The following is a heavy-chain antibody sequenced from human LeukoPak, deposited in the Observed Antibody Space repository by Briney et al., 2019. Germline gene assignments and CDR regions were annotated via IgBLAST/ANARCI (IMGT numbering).Heavy chain of an antibody. V-gene: IGHV3-30*04. CDR2: ISYDGNKK. CDR3: ARDRGYSYIDY. CDR1: GFPFSNYP. Sequence: GRSLRLSCAASGFPFSNYPMYWVRQAPGKGLEWVATISYDGNKKYHADSVKGRFTISRDDSKNTLSLQMNSLRVEDTAVYYCARDRGYSYIDYWGQGTLVTVS. J-gene: IGHJ4*02. D-gene: IGHD5-18*01.